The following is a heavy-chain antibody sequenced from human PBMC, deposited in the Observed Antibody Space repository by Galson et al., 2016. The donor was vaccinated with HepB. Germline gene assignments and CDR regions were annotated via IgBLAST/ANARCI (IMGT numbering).Heavy chain of an antibody. J-gene: IGHJ4*02. CDR3: ARDYGAGGFYYFDY. CDR2: INPTGGST. V-gene: IGHV1-46*01. CDR1: GYTFTSYC. D-gene: IGHD6-13*01. Sequence: PVKVSCKASGYTFTSYCIYWVRQAPGRGLEWVGVINPTGGSTDFAPRFQDRVPLTRDTSPGTVYMELTSLTSDDTAVYYCARDYGAGGFYYFDYWGQGALITVSS.